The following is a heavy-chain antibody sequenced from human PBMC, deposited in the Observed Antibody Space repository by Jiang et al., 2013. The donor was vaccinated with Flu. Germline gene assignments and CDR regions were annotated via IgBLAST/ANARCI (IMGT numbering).Heavy chain of an antibody. D-gene: IGHD1-14*01. Sequence: NDYAVSVQSRITINPDTSKNQFSLQLNSVTPEDTAVYYCARALAGITISQWGQGTLVTVSS. J-gene: IGHJ4*02. CDR3: ARALAGITISQ. CDR2: N. V-gene: IGHV6-1*01.